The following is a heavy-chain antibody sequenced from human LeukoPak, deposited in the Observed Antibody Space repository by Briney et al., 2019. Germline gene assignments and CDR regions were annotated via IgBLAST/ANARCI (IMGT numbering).Heavy chain of an antibody. J-gene: IGHJ6*03. CDR2: IRYDGSNK. Sequence: GGSLRLSCAASGFTFSSYGMHWVRQAPGKGLEWGAFIRYDGSNKYYADSVKGRFTISRDNSKNTLYLQMNSLRAEDAAVYYCACDGLWFGELSSTIMDVWGKGTTVTVSS. D-gene: IGHD3-10*01. V-gene: IGHV3-30*02. CDR1: GFTFSSYG. CDR3: ACDGLWFGELSSTIMDV.